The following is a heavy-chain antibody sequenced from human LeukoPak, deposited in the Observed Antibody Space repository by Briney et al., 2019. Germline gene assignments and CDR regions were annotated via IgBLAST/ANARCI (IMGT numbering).Heavy chain of an antibody. Sequence: GASVKVSCKASGYTFTSYAMNWVRQAPGQGLEWMGWINTNTGNPTYAQGFTGRFVFSLDTSVSTAYLQISSLKAEDTAVYYCASGVEGAAGPVCDYWGQGTLVTVSS. J-gene: IGHJ4*02. CDR1: GYTFTSYA. V-gene: IGHV7-4-1*02. CDR2: INTNTGNP. D-gene: IGHD6-13*01. CDR3: ASGVEGAAGPVCDY.